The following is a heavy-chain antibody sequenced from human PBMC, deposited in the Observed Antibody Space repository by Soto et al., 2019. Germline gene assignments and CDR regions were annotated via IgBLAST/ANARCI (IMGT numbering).Heavy chain of an antibody. J-gene: IGHJ4*02. D-gene: IGHD1-1*01. V-gene: IGHV4-38-2*02. CDR1: GFAISRGYY. CDR2: IYPSVSS. Sequence: SETLSLTCSVSGFAISRGYYWSCVRQPPGKGLEWIGSIYPSVSSYHNPSLATRLRLSIDTSKNQFTLNLTSVTAADTALYFCAREKVGTTFFDNWGQGIQVTVSS. CDR3: AREKVGTTFFDN.